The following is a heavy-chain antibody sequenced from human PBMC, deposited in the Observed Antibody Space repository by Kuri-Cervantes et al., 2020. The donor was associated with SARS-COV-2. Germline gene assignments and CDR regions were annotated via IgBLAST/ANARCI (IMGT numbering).Heavy chain of an antibody. Sequence: SVKVSCKASGGTFSSYAISWARQAPGQGLEWMGGIIPIFGTANYAQKFQGRVTITTDESTSTAYMELSSLRSEDTAVYYCARAALYLRQHYYYMDVWGKGTTVTVSS. CDR1: GGTFSSYA. CDR2: IIPIFGTA. CDR3: ARAALYLRQHYYYMDV. D-gene: IGHD2-2*01. V-gene: IGHV1-69*05. J-gene: IGHJ6*03.